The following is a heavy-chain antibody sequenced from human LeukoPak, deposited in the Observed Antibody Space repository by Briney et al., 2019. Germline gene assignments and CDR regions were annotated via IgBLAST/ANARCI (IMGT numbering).Heavy chain of an antibody. CDR1: GYTFTGYY. Sequence: GASVKVSCKASGYTFTGYYMHWVRQAPGQGLEWMGWINPNSGGTNYAQKFQGRVTMTRDTSISTAYMELSRLRSDDTAVYYCARDEHGSGSYYNLGFYYYYYVDVWGKGTTVTVSS. J-gene: IGHJ6*03. V-gene: IGHV1-2*02. CDR3: ARDEHGSGSYYNLGFYYYYYVDV. CDR2: INPNSGGT. D-gene: IGHD3-10*01.